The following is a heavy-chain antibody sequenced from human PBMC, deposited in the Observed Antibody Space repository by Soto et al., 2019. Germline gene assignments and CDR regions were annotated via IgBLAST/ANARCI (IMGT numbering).Heavy chain of an antibody. CDR1: GYTFTSYG. Sequence: QVQLVQSGAEVKKPGASVKVSCKASGYTFTSYGISWVRQAPGHGPEWMGRISTYNGNTNYVQKLQGGVTMTTTTNSNIAYLELRGLRYDDTAVYYCARAPGYSTTWHQAFDIWGQGTRVIVSS. CDR3: ARAPGYSTTWHQAFDI. D-gene: IGHD6-13*01. V-gene: IGHV1-18*01. J-gene: IGHJ3*02. CDR2: ISTYNGNT.